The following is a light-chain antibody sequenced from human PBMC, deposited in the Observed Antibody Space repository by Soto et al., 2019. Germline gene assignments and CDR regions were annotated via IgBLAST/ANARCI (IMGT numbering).Light chain of an antibody. CDR2: GAS. CDR1: QSVSSSC. CDR3: QQYGTSPIT. V-gene: IGKV3-20*01. Sequence: EIVWTQSPGTLSFSPGERATLSWMASQSVSSSCLAWYQQKPGQAPRLLIYGASTRATGIPDRFSGSGSGTDFTLTISRLEPEDFAVYYCQQYGTSPITFGQGTRLAIK. J-gene: IGKJ5*01.